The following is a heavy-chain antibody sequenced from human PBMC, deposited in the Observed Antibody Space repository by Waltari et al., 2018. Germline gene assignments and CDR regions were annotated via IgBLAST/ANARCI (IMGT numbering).Heavy chain of an antibody. J-gene: IGHJ4*02. CDR1: GFTFRNYG. D-gene: IGHD6-13*01. Sequence: EVQLLESGGGLVQPGGSLRLSCVASGFTFRNYGMTWVRQAPGKGLEWVSSIHGSGDSAYYADSVKGRFTISRDNSKNTLYLQMNSLRGEDTALYYCATGHGSSWSPFDNWGQGTLVTVSS. CDR2: IHGSGDSA. V-gene: IGHV3-23*01. CDR3: ATGHGSSWSPFDN.